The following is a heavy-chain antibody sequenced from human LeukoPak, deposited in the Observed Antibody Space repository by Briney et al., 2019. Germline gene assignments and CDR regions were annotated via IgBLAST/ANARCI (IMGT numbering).Heavy chain of an antibody. J-gene: IGHJ6*04. Sequence: PGGSLRLSCAASGFTFSSYAMSWVRQAPGKGLEWVSAISGSDGSTYYADSVKGRFTISRDNAKNSLYLQMNSLRAEDTAVYYCAELGITMIGGVWGKGTTVTISS. CDR1: GFTFSSYA. CDR3: AELGITMIGGV. CDR2: ISGSDGST. V-gene: IGHV3-23*01. D-gene: IGHD3-10*02.